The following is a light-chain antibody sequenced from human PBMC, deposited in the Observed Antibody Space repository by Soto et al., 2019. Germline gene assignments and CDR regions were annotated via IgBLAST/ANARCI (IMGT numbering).Light chain of an antibody. Sequence: EIVLIQSPATLSLSPGERATLSCRASQSVSSYLAWYQQKPGQAPRLLIYDASNRATGIPARFSGSGSGTDFTLTISSLEPEDFAVYYCQQRSNWLMYTFGQGTKLEIK. CDR3: QQRSNWLMYT. J-gene: IGKJ2*01. CDR1: QSVSSY. CDR2: DAS. V-gene: IGKV3-11*01.